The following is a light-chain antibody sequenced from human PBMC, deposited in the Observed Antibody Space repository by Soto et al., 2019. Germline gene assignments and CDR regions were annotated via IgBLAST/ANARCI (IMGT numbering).Light chain of an antibody. V-gene: IGKV3-20*01. CDR2: AAS. J-gene: IGKJ5*01. Sequence: EIVLTQSPATLSLSPGERATLSCRASQSVSSYLAWYQQKPGQAPRLLIYAASSRATGIPDRFSGSGSGTDFTLTISRLEPEDFAVYYCQQYASSPTFGEGTRLEIK. CDR3: QQYASSPT. CDR1: QSVSSY.